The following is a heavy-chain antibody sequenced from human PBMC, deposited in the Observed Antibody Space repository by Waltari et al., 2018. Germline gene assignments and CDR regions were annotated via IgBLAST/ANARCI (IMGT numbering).Heavy chain of an antibody. J-gene: IGHJ4*02. Sequence: DVQLVEAGGGLLKPGGSLRLSCAVSGFSVTNSWMGWVRQAPGKGLVWVGRIKSRTDGGTTDYATPVKGRFSISRDESQNTLYLQMNSLKTEDTAFYHCTTDRGIGPRPLFDSWGQGTLVTVSS. CDR3: TTDRGIGPRPLFDS. V-gene: IGHV3-15*01. CDR2: IKSRTDGGTT. CDR1: GFSVTNSW. D-gene: IGHD6-6*01.